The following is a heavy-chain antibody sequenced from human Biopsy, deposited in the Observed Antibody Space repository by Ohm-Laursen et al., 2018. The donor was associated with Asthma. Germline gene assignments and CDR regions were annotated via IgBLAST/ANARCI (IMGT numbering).Heavy chain of an antibody. CDR3: ARIKIRIGAGTDRYFDL. D-gene: IGHD3-16*01. J-gene: IGHJ2*01. Sequence: ASVKVSCKASGYPFTDYSVHWVRQAPGQGLEWMGRIDPNSGGTNYAQKFLGRVTMTRDTSVNTAFMVLSRLRSDDTAVYFCARIKIRIGAGTDRYFDLWGRGTLVTVSS. V-gene: IGHV1-2*06. CDR1: GYPFTDYS. CDR2: IDPNSGGT.